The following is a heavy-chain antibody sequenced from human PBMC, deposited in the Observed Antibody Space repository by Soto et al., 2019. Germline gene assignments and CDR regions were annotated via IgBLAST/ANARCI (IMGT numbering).Heavy chain of an antibody. D-gene: IGHD2-2*01. CDR3: ARGERDIVVVPAAMCWFDP. J-gene: IGHJ5*02. Sequence: SETRSLTCTVSGGSISSGDYYWSWIRQPPGKGLEWIGYIYYSGSTYYNPSLKSRVTISVDTSKNQFSLKLSSVTAADTAVYYCARGERDIVVVPAAMCWFDPRGQGTLVTVSS. CDR2: IYYSGST. CDR1: GGSISSGDYY. V-gene: IGHV4-30-4*01.